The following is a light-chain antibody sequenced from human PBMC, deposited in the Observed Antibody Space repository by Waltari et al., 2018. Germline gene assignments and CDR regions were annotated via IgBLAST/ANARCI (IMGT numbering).Light chain of an antibody. CDR2: QDN. Sequence: QSVLTQPPSVSAAPGQRVTISCSGSSPNIGRSSVSWYQQVPGTAPKLLIYQDNKRPSGVSDRFSGSKSGTSASLAITRLQTGDEADYYCSAWDSSLSTVLFGGGTRLTV. V-gene: IGLV1-51*02. CDR1: SPNIGRSS. J-gene: IGLJ7*01. CDR3: SAWDSSLSTVL.